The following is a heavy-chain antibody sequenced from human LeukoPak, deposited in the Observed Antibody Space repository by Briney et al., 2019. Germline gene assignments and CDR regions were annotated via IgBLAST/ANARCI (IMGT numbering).Heavy chain of an antibody. Sequence: PGGSLRLSCAASGFTFSSYAMSWVRQAPGKGLEWVSAISGSGGSTYYADSVKGRFTISRDNSKNTLYLQMNSLRAEDTAVYYCAKDPLGAAAGTGYFDYWGQGTLVTVSS. CDR3: AKDPLGAAAGTGYFDY. CDR2: ISGSGGST. D-gene: IGHD6-13*01. J-gene: IGHJ4*02. CDR1: GFTFSSYA. V-gene: IGHV3-23*01.